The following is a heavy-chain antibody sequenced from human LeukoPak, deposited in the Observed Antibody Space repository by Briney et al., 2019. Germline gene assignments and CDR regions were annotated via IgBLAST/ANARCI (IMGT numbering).Heavy chain of an antibody. D-gene: IGHD3-16*01. Sequence: GGSLRLSCAASGFTFSNYAMSWVRQAPGKGLEWVSVINGSGATTDYADSVMGRFTISRDNSKNTLYLQLDSLRAEDTAVYFCAKGLWGAYYYGMDVWGQGTTVTVSS. CDR2: INGSGATT. J-gene: IGHJ6*02. CDR3: AKGLWGAYYYGMDV. V-gene: IGHV3-23*01. CDR1: GFTFSNYA.